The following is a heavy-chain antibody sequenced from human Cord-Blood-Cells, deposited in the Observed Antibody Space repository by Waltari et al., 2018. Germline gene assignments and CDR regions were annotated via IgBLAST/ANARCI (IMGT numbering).Heavy chain of an antibody. CDR3: ARGGFDWLFQGLDFDL. CDR2: IYYCGSS. Sequence: QVQLQESVPGLVKPSETLSLTCTVSGGSISSYYWSWIRQPPGKGLEWSGYIYYCGSSTYNPSLKSRVTISVDRSKTQFSLKLRSVTAADTAVYYCARGGFDWLFQGLDFDLWGRGTLVTVSS. J-gene: IGHJ2*01. D-gene: IGHD3-9*01. CDR1: GGSISSYY. V-gene: IGHV4-59*01.